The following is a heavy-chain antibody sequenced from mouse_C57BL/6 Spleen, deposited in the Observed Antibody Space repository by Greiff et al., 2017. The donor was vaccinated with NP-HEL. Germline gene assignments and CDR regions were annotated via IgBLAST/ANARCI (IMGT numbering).Heavy chain of an antibody. J-gene: IGHJ2*01. V-gene: IGHV1-55*01. CDR1: GYTFTSYW. CDR2: IYPGSGST. D-gene: IGHD1-1*01. CDR3: ARGYGSSLYYFDY. Sequence: QVQLQHPGAELVKPGASVKMSCKASGYTFTSYWITWVKQRPGQGLEWIGDIYPGSGSTNYNEKFKSKATLTVDTSSSTAYMQRSSLTSEDSAVYYCARGYGSSLYYFDYWGQGTTLTVSS.